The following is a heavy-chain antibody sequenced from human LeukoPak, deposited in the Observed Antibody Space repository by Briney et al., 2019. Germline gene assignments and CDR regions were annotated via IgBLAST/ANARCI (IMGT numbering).Heavy chain of an antibody. V-gene: IGHV3-53*01. J-gene: IGHJ6*03. CDR1: GFTVSSNY. Sequence: GGSLRLSCAASGFTVSSNYMSWVRQAPGKGLEWVSVIYSGGSTYYADSVKGRFTISRDNSKNSLYLQMNSLRAEDTALYHCARAWRYYYYYMDVWGQGTTVAVSS. CDR3: ARAWRYYYYYMDV. CDR2: IYSGGST. D-gene: IGHD1-1*01.